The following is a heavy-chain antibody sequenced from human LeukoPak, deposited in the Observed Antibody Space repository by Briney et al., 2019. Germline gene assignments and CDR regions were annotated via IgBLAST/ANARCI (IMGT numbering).Heavy chain of an antibody. D-gene: IGHD2-15*01. Sequence: ASVKVSCKASGYTFTSYDINWVRQATGQGLEWMGWINPNSGGTNYAQKFQGRVTMTRDTSISTAYMELSRLRSDDTAVYYCARSSGPTIVFRPPDAFDIWGQGTMVTVSS. CDR3: ARSSGPTIVFRPPDAFDI. V-gene: IGHV1-2*02. J-gene: IGHJ3*02. CDR2: INPNSGGT. CDR1: GYTFTSYD.